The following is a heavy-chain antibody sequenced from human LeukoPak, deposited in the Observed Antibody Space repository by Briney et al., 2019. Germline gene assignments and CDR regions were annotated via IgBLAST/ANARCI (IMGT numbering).Heavy chain of an antibody. V-gene: IGHV3-21*01. D-gene: IGHD5-18*01. CDR1: GFTFSTYA. CDR2: ISSTSNYI. J-gene: IGHJ4*02. CDR3: ARVRVSAMGPFFDY. Sequence: PGGSLRLSCAASGFTFSTYAISWVRQAPGKGLEWVSCISSTSNYIFYADSVRGRFTISRDNAKNSLYLQMDSLRAEDTAVYYCARVRVSAMGPFFDYWGQGTLVTVSS.